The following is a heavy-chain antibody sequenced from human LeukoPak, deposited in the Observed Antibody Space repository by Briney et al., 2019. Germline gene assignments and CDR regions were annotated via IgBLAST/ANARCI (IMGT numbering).Heavy chain of an antibody. CDR1: GGSFSGYY. V-gene: IGHV4-34*01. J-gene: IGHJ4*02. CDR3: ARGPVYCSSTSCPSDY. CDR2: INHSGST. D-gene: IGHD2-2*01. Sequence: SETLSLTCAVYGGSFSGYYWSWIRQPPGKGLEWIGEINHSGSTNCNPSLKSRVTISVDTSKNQFSLKLSSMTAADTAVYYCARGPVYCSSTSCPSDYWGQGTLVTVSS.